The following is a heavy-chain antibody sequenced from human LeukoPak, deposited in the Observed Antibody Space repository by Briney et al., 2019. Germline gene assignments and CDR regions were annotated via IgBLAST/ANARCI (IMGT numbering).Heavy chain of an antibody. J-gene: IGHJ6*03. Sequence: ASVKVSCKASGGTFSSYAISWVRQAPGQGLEWMGIINPSGGSTSYAQKFQGRVTMTRDTSTSTVYMELSSLRSEDTAVYYCAREERFWSGYIHYYYYMDVWGKGTTVTVSS. V-gene: IGHV1-46*03. D-gene: IGHD3-3*01. CDR2: INPSGGST. CDR1: GGTFSSYA. CDR3: AREERFWSGYIHYYYYMDV.